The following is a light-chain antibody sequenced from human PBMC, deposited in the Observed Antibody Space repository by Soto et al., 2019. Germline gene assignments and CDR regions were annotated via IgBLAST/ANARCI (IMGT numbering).Light chain of an antibody. CDR2: LEGSGSY. CDR3: ETLDSNTRV. V-gene: IGLV4-60*02. CDR1: SGHSSYI. Sequence: QLVLPQSSSASASLGSSVKLTCTLRSGHSSYIIAWHQQQPGKAPRYLMKLEGSGSYNKGSGVPDRFPGSSSGADRYLTISNLQFEDEADYYCETLDSNTRVFGGGTKRTVL. J-gene: IGLJ2*01.